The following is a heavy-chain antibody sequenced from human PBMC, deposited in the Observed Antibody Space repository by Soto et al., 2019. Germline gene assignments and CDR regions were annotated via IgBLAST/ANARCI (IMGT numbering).Heavy chain of an antibody. Sequence: SETLSLTGTVSVGSISSYYWSWIRQPPGKGLEWIGYIYYSGSTNYNPSLKSRVTISVDTSKNQFSLKLSSVTAADTAVYYCARAYDSSGSNWFDPWGQGTLVTVSS. CDR2: IYYSGST. V-gene: IGHV4-59*01. D-gene: IGHD3-22*01. CDR1: VGSISSYY. CDR3: ARAYDSSGSNWFDP. J-gene: IGHJ5*02.